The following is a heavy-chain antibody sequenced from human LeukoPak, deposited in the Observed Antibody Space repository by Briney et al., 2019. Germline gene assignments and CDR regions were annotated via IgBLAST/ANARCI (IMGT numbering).Heavy chain of an antibody. V-gene: IGHV4-59*01. CDR2: IYYSGST. CDR3: ARYGSGAGSFDY. J-gene: IGHJ4*02. Sequence: SETLSLTCTVSGGSIGSYYWSWIRQPPGKGLEWIGYIYYSGSTNYNPSLKSRVTISVDTSKNQFSLKLSSVTAADTAVYYCARYGSGAGSFDYWGQGAL. D-gene: IGHD6-19*01. CDR1: GGSIGSYY.